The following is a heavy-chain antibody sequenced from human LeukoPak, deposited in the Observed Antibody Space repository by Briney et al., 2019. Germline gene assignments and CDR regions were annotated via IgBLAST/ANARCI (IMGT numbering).Heavy chain of an antibody. Sequence: GGSLRLSCAASGFTVSSNYRSWVRQAPGKGLEWVSVLYSGGSAYYADSVKGRFTVSRDNSKNTLYLQMNSLRAEDTAVYFCASASLKWENYHYGMDVWGQGTTVTVSS. D-gene: IGHD1-26*01. V-gene: IGHV3-66*01. CDR3: ASASLKWENYHYGMDV. CDR1: GFTVSSNY. CDR2: LYSGGSA. J-gene: IGHJ6*02.